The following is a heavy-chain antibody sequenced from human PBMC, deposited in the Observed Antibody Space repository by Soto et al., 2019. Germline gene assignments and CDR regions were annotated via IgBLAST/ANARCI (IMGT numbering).Heavy chain of an antibody. CDR1: GFTFSSYA. J-gene: IGHJ4*02. Sequence: GSLRLSCAASGFTFSSYAMSWVRQAPGKGLEWVSAISGSGGSTHYADSVKGRFTISRDNSKNTLYLQMNSLRAEDTAVYYCAKAEMIVVVITYYFDYWGQGTLVTVSS. CDR3: AKAEMIVVVITYYFDY. D-gene: IGHD3-22*01. V-gene: IGHV3-23*01. CDR2: ISGSGGST.